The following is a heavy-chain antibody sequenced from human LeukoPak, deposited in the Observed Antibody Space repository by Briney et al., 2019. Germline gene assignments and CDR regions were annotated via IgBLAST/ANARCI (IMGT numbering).Heavy chain of an antibody. D-gene: IGHD3-10*01. Sequence: PSETLSLTCNVSGGSISSGSYYWSWIRQPAGKGLEWIGRMYNSGSTNYNPSLKSRVTISVDTSKNQFSLKLSSVTAADTAVYYCARGGSGGYYYYYMDVWGKGTTVTISS. CDR1: GGSISSGSYY. CDR2: MYNSGST. V-gene: IGHV4-61*10. J-gene: IGHJ6*03. CDR3: ARGGSGGYYYYYMDV.